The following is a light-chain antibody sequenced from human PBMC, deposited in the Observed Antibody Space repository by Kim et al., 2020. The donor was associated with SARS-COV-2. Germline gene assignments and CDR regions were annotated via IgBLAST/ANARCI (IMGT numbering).Light chain of an antibody. Sequence: EPAYIACRSSQSPLYSNGFDYLDWYLQKPAQSPQLQIYLGSNRASGAPDRGSGSGSGTDFTLKISRVEAEDVGVYYCMQTLQTPRTFGQGTKLEIK. J-gene: IGKJ2*01. CDR2: LGS. CDR1: QSPLYSNGFDY. CDR3: MQTLQTPRT. V-gene: IGKV2-28*01.